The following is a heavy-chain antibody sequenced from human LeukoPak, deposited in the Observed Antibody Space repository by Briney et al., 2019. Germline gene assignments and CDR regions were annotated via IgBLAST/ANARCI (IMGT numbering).Heavy chain of an antibody. D-gene: IGHD6-13*01. CDR2: ISYDGRDK. J-gene: IGHJ4*02. Sequence: PGRSLRLSCVASGFTFSTYAIHWVRQAPGKGLEWVAVISYDGRDKYHADSVKGRFTISRDNPKNTLYLQMNSLRAEDTAVYYCAKDGDIAAADYYFDYWGQGTLVTVSS. CDR3: AKDGDIAAADYYFDY. CDR1: GFTFSTYA. V-gene: IGHV3-30*04.